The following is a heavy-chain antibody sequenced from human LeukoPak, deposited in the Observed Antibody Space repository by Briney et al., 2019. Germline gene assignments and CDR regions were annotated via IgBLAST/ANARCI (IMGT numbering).Heavy chain of an antibody. J-gene: IGHJ4*02. CDR2: ISYDGSNK. Sequence: GGSLRLSCAASGFTFSSYGMHWVRQAPGKGLEWVAVISYDGSNKYYADSVKGRFTISRDNSKNTLYRQMNSLRAEDTAVYYCVGYFDWLRDWGQGTLVTVSS. V-gene: IGHV3-30*03. CDR1: GFTFSSYG. CDR3: VGYFDWLRD. D-gene: IGHD3-9*01.